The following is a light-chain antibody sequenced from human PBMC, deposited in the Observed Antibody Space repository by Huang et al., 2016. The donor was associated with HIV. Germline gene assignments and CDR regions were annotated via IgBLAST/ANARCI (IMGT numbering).Light chain of an antibody. Sequence: EIVLTQSPATLSLSPGERATLSCRASQSVSRFLAWYQQKAGKAPRLLIYDASNRAIDIPARFSGSGSGTEFTLTISSLEPEDFAVYYCQQRSSWPRVTFGGGTKVELK. CDR3: QQRSSWPRVT. CDR1: QSVSRF. V-gene: IGKV3-11*01. J-gene: IGKJ4*01. CDR2: DAS.